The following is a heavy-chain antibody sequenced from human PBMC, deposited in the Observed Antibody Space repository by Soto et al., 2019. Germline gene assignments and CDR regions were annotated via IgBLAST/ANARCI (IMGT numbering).Heavy chain of an antibody. CDR3: ARDGGVAVAVDAFDI. V-gene: IGHV3-20*04. CDR2: ITWKSGST. Sequence: EVQLVESGGGVVRPGVSLRLSCAASGFRFDDFVMSWVRQAPGKGLEWVSGITWKSGSTGYADSVKGRFTISRDTPKNSLYLQMDSLRAEDTAFYYCARDGGVAVAVDAFDIWGQGTMVTVYS. CDR1: GFRFDDFV. J-gene: IGHJ3*02. D-gene: IGHD6-19*01.